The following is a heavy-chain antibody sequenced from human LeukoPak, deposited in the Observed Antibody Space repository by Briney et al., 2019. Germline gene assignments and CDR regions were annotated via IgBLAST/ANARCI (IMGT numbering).Heavy chain of an antibody. CDR1: GGSFSGYY. D-gene: IGHD6-19*01. CDR3: ASSRWLVRFGY. CDR2: INHSGST. J-gene: IGHJ4*02. V-gene: IGHV4-34*01. Sequence: SETLSLTCAVYGGSFSGYYWSWIRQPPGKGLEWIGEINHSGSTNYYPSLKSRVTISVDTSKHQSSLKLSSVTAADTAVYYCASSRWLVRFGYWGQGTLVTVSS.